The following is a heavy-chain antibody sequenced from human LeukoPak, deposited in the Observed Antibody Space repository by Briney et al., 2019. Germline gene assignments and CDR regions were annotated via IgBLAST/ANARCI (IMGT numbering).Heavy chain of an antibody. CDR1: GFTVSSNY. V-gene: IGHV3-53*01. D-gene: IGHD3-10*01. CDR3: ARDQPDYGSGMGPFDY. CDR2: IYSGGST. Sequence: GGSLRLSCAASGFTVSSNYMSWVRQAPGKGLEWVSVIYSGGSTYYADSVKGRFTISRDNSKNTLYLQMNSLRAEDTAVDYCARDQPDYGSGMGPFDYWGQGTLVTVSS. J-gene: IGHJ4*02.